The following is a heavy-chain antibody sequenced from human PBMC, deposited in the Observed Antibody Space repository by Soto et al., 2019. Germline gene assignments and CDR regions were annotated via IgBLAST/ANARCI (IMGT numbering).Heavy chain of an antibody. CDR3: AREEGLLNWFDP. D-gene: IGHD1-26*01. Sequence: EVQLVESGGGLVQPGGSLRLSCAASGFTFSSYSMNWVRQAPGKGLEWVSYISSSSSTIYYADSVKGRFTISRDNAKHSLDLQMNRLRAEDTAVYYCAREEGLLNWFDPWGQGTLVTVSS. CDR2: ISSSSSTI. V-gene: IGHV3-48*01. CDR1: GFTFSSYS. J-gene: IGHJ5*02.